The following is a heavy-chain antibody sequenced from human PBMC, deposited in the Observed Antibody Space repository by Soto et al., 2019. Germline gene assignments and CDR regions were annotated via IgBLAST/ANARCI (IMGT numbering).Heavy chain of an antibody. D-gene: IGHD3-3*01. Sequence: NLSETLSLTCTVSVGSISSYYWSWIRQPPGKGLEWIGYIYYSVSTNYNPSLKSRVTISVDTSKNQFSLKLSSVTAADTAVYYCAMMEFDDFWSGYYYSFD. CDR3: AMMEFDDFWSGYYYSFD. V-gene: IGHV4-59*01. CDR1: VGSISSYY. J-gene: IGHJ4*01. CDR2: IYYSVST.